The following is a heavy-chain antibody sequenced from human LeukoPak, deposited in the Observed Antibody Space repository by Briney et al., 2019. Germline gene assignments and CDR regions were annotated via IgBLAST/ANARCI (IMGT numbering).Heavy chain of an antibody. D-gene: IGHD3-10*01. V-gene: IGHV3-48*02. CDR2: IRSSSSTM. CDR1: GFTFSSYG. CDR3: ARYGSGTSYITNYFDY. J-gene: IGHJ4*02. Sequence: GGSLRLSCAASGFTFSSYGMSWVRQAPGKGLEWVSYIRSSSSTMYYADSVKGRFTISRDNAKNSLYLQMKSLRDEDTAVYYCARYGSGTSYITNYFDYWGQGTLVTVSS.